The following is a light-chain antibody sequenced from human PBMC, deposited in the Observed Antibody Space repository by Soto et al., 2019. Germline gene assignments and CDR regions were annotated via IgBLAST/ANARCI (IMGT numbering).Light chain of an antibody. V-gene: IGKV3-15*01. Sequence: VMTQSPATLYVSTGELAPLSCRASQSVNSSLARCQQKPGQAPRLLIYDASTRATGIPARFSGSGSGTDFTLTISSLEPEDFAVYHCQQYGSSPPITFGQGTRLEI. CDR3: QQYGSSPPIT. CDR1: QSVNSS. CDR2: DAS. J-gene: IGKJ5*01.